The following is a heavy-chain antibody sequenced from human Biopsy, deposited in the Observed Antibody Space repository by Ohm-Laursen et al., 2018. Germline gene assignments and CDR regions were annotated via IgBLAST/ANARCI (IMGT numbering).Heavy chain of an antibody. J-gene: IGHJ4*02. CDR3: ARRPHGDYRYNFDY. D-gene: IGHD4-17*01. V-gene: IGHV4-59*08. CDR1: GGSTSSSH. CDR2: IPYSGIT. Sequence: SETLSLTCTVSGGSTSSSHWTWVRQPPGKGLEWIGYIPYSGITNYNASLKSRLTISIDTSKNQFSLRLTSVTAADTAVYYCARRPHGDYRYNFDYWGQGTLVTVSS.